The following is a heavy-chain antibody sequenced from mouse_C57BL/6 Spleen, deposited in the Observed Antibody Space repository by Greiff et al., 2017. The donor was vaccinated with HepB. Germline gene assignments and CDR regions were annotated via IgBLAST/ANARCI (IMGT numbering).Heavy chain of an antibody. D-gene: IGHD2-3*01. CDR2: INPNNGGT. CDR3: ARAGYYDYAMDY. Sequence: EVQLQQSGPELVKPGASVKMSCKASGYTFTDYNMHWVKQSHGKSLEWIGYINPNNGGTSYNQKFKGKATLTVNKSSSTAYMELRSLTSEDSAVYYCARAGYYDYAMDYWGQGTTLTVSS. CDR1: GYTFTDYN. V-gene: IGHV1-22*01. J-gene: IGHJ2*01.